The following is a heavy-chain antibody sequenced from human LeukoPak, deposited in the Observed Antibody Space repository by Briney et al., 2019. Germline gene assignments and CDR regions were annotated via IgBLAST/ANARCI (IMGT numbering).Heavy chain of an antibody. Sequence: ASVKVSCKASGYTFTGYYMHWVRQAPGRGLEWMGWINPNSGGTNYAQKFQGRVTMTRDTSISTAYMELSRLRSDDTAVYYCARDSVGDGYNWEFLDWFDPWGQGTLVTVSS. D-gene: IGHD5-24*01. CDR1: GYTFTGYY. CDR3: ARDSVGDGYNWEFLDWFDP. J-gene: IGHJ5*02. CDR2: INPNSGGT. V-gene: IGHV1-2*02.